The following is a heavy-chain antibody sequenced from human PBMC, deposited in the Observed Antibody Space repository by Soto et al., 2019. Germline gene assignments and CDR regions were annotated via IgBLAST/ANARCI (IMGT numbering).Heavy chain of an antibody. Sequence: GESLKISCAASGFTFSSYTLNWVRQAPGKGLEWLSYISSTSTTISYADSVKGRFTISRDNAKGSLYLQMYSLRAEDTAVYYCARDGGRHFDYWGQGTLVTVSS. V-gene: IGHV3-48*01. J-gene: IGHJ4*02. D-gene: IGHD2-15*01. CDR3: ARDGGRHFDY. CDR1: GFTFSSYT. CDR2: ISSTSTTI.